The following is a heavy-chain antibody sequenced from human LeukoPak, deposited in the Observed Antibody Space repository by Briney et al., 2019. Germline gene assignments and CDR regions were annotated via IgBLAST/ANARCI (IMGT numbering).Heavy chain of an antibody. Sequence: SEALSLTCTVSGGSISSGDYYWSWIRQPPGKGLEWIGYIYYSGSTYYNPSLKSRVTISVDTSKNQFSLKLSSVTAADTAVYYCARDPSGYWFDYWGQGTLVTVSS. CDR3: ARDPSGYWFDY. CDR1: GGSISSGDYY. D-gene: IGHD2-2*03. J-gene: IGHJ4*02. CDR2: IYYSGST. V-gene: IGHV4-30-4*08.